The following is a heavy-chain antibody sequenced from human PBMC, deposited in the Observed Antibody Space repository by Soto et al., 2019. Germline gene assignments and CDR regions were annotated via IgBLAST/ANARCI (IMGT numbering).Heavy chain of an antibody. CDR2: ISYDGSNK. V-gene: IGHV3-30-3*01. Sequence: GGSLRLSCAASGFTFSSYAMHCVRQAPGQWLEWVAVISYDGSNKYYADSVKGRFTISRDNSKNTLYLQMNSLRAEDTAVYYCARGSIRLPYYYYGMDVWGQGTPVTVSS. J-gene: IGHJ6*01. CDR3: ARGSIRLPYYYYGMDV. CDR1: GFTFSSYA. D-gene: IGHD3-3*02.